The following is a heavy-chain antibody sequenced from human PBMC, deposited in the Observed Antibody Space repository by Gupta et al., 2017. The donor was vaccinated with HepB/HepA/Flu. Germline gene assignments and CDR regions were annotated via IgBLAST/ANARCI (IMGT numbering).Heavy chain of an antibody. Sequence: VQLQESGPGLVKPSETLSLTCSVPGDSISNYYWTWIRQPPGKGLEWIGYAYYGASTNYNPSLKSRVTISVDTSKNQFSLKLSSVTARDTAIYYCARGGIAAEGIPLDYWGQGTLVTVSS. J-gene: IGHJ4*02. D-gene: IGHD6-13*01. CDR3: ARGGIAAEGIPLDY. CDR2: AYYGAST. V-gene: IGHV4-59*08. CDR1: GDSISNYY.